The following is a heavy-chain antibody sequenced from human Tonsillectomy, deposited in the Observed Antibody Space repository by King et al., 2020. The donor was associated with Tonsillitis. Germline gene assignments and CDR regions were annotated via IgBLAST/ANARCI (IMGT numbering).Heavy chain of an antibody. D-gene: IGHD4/OR15-4a*01. J-gene: IGHJ4*02. Sequence: KLQESGPGLVKPSETLSLTCTVSGGSINGFYWSWLRQPPGKGLEWIGYIYQSGSTKYNPSLTSRVTISLDTSKSQFSLKLTSVTAADTAVYDCARRTTLTAMVAGEAAGDASIDYWGQGTLVTVSS. CDR1: GGSINGFY. CDR2: IYQSGST. CDR3: ARRTTLTAMVAGEAAGDASIDY. V-gene: IGHV4-59*08.